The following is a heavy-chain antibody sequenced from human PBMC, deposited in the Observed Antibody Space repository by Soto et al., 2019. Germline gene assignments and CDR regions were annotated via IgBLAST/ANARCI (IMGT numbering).Heavy chain of an antibody. CDR1: GFTFSSYS. Sequence: GGSLRLSCAASGFTFSSYSMNWVRQAPGKGLEWVSYISSSSSTIYYADSVKGRFTISRDNAKNSLYLQMNSLRAEDTVVYYCARDREVYAGNDAFDIWGQGTMVTVSS. CDR3: ARDREVYAGNDAFDI. D-gene: IGHD2-8*01. V-gene: IGHV3-48*01. CDR2: ISSSSSTI. J-gene: IGHJ3*02.